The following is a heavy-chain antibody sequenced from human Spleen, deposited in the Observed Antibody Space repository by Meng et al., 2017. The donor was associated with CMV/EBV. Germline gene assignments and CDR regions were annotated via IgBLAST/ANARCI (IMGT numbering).Heavy chain of an antibody. Sequence: GESLKISCAASGFTFSSYSMNWVRQAPGKGLEWVSSISSSSSYIYYADSVKGRFTISRDNAKNSLYLQMNSLRAEDTALYYCARVSYGSGSYYYGMDVWGQGTTVTVSS. V-gene: IGHV3-21*04. CDR3: ARVSYGSGSYYYGMDV. D-gene: IGHD3-10*01. CDR2: ISSSSSYI. CDR1: GFTFSSYS. J-gene: IGHJ6*02.